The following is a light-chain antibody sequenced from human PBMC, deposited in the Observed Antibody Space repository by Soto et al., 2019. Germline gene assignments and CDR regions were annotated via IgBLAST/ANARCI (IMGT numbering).Light chain of an antibody. CDR2: EVS. Sequence: SALTQPASVSGSPGQSITISCTGTSSDVGGHNYVSWYQQHPGKAPKLMIYEVSNRPSGVSNRFSGSKSGNTASLTISGLQAEDEADYYCSSYTSSSIDYVFGTGTKVTVL. J-gene: IGLJ1*01. CDR3: SSYTSSSIDYV. V-gene: IGLV2-14*01. CDR1: SSDVGGHNY.